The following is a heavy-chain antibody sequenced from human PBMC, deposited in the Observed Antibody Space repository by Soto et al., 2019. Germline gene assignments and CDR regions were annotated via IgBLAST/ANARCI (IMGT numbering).Heavy chain of an antibody. CDR1: GYSCAGYW. V-gene: IGHV5-10-1*01. Sequence: PXESLKICFKGAGYSCAGYWITWVRQNPGKGLEWMGRIDPSDSQTYYSPSFRGHVTISVTKSITTVFLQWSSLRASDTAMYYCARQIYDSDTGPNFQYYFDSWGQGTPVTVSS. CDR3: ARQIYDSDTGPNFQYYFDS. J-gene: IGHJ4*02. CDR2: IDPSDSQT. D-gene: IGHD3-22*01.